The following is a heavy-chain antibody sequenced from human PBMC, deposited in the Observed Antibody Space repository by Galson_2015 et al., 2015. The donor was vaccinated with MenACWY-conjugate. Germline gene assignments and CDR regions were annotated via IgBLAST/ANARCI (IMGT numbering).Heavy chain of an antibody. V-gene: IGHV3-7*01. CDR3: ARAKEQWLSKTFEV. CDR1: GFTFSNSW. CDR2: IKHDGSGK. D-gene: IGHD6-19*01. J-gene: IGHJ3*01. Sequence: SLRLSCATSGFTFSNSWMGWVRQAPGKGLEWVAYIKHDGSGKFYVDSVKGRFIISRDNAKNSLYLQMDSLRAEDTAVYFCARAKEQWLSKTFEVWGQGTLVTVSS.